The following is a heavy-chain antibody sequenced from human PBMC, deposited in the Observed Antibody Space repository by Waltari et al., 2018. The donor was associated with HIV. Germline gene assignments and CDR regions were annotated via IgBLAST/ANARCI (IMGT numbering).Heavy chain of an antibody. CDR2: ISSSSSYI. D-gene: IGHD1-26*01. CDR1: GFTFSSYS. CDR3: ARVPLGWEQDY. V-gene: IGHV3-21*01. J-gene: IGHJ4*02. Sequence: AASGFTFSSYSMNWVRQAPGKGLEWVSSISSSSSYIYYADSVKGRFTISRDNAKNSLYLQMNSLRAEDTAVYYCARVPLGWEQDYWGQGTLVTVSS.